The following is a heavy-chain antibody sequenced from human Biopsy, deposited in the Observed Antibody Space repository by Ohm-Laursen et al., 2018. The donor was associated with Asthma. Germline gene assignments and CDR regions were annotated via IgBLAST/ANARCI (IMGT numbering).Heavy chain of an antibody. CDR3: AKESGSNYAFDI. CDR1: GFTFRSYG. CDR2: ISYDGSNK. J-gene: IGHJ3*02. Sequence: SLRLSCAASGFTFRSYGMHWVRQAPGKGLAWVAVISYDGSNKYYADSVKGRFTISRDNSKNTLYLQMNSLRAEDTAVYYCAKESGSNYAFDIWGQGTMVTISS. V-gene: IGHV3-30*18. D-gene: IGHD1-1*01.